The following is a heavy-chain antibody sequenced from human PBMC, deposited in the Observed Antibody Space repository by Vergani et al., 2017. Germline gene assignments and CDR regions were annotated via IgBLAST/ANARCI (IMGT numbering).Heavy chain of an antibody. Sequence: ELQLLESGGGLVQPGGSLRLSCAASGFTFSTYAMSWVRQAPGKGLEWVSAITGSGGKTYYADSVKGRFTISRDNSKNTLYVQMNSLRAEDTAIYYCAKDRGVGATTEYFQHWGQGTLVTVSS. D-gene: IGHD1-26*01. V-gene: IGHV3-23*01. J-gene: IGHJ1*01. CDR1: GFTFSTYA. CDR3: AKDRGVGATTEYFQH. CDR2: ITGSGGKT.